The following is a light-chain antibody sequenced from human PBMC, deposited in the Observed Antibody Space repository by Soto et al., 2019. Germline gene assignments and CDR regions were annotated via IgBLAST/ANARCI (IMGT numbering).Light chain of an antibody. CDR1: SSDVGGYNY. V-gene: IGLV2-14*01. J-gene: IGLJ2*01. Sequence: QSALTQPASVSGSPGQSITISCTGTSSDVGGYNYVSWYQQHPGKAPKLMIYDVSNRPSGVSNRFSGSKSGNTASLPISGLQAEDEAGYYCSSYTSSSTLMVFGGGTKLTVL. CDR3: SSYTSSSTLMV. CDR2: DVS.